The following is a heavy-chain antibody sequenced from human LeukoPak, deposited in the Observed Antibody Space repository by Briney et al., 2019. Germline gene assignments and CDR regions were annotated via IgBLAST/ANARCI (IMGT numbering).Heavy chain of an antibody. CDR1: GFNFPTYA. CDR2: IRVSDGAR. V-gene: IGHV3-23*01. CDR3: AKDFQWLVPGDAFDI. Sequence: GGSLRLSCAASGFNFPTYAMQWVRQAPGKGLEWVSSIRVSDGARFYADSVKGRFTTSRDNSKNTLFLQMNSLRVEDTAVYYCAKDFQWLVPGDAFDIWGQGTMVTVSS. J-gene: IGHJ3*02. D-gene: IGHD6-19*01.